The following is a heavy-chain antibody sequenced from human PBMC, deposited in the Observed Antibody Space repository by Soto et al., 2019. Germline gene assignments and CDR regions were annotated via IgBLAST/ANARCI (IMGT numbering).Heavy chain of an antibody. CDR1: GFTFSSVS. Sequence: PGGSLRLSCEASGFTFSSVSMNWVRQVPGKGLEWVASISSASSETWYVDSVKGRFIISRDNAQNSLFLQMNTLRPEDSAIYYCARVAYWGPGTQVTVSS. CDR3: ARVAY. V-gene: IGHV3-21*01. CDR2: ISSASSET. J-gene: IGHJ4*02.